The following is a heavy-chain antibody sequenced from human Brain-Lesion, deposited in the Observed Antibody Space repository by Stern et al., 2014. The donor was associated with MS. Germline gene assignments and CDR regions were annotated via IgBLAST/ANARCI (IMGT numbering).Heavy chain of an antibody. D-gene: IGHD3-22*01. CDR1: GYTFIRYA. Sequence: QVQLVQSGAEVKKPGASVKVSCKASGYTFIRYAMQWVRQARGQRLEWMGRINGVDDKTKYSHKFQGRVTITRDTSANTVYMELSSLRSEDTAVYYCARDDHRDSSGHYAPFDYWGQGTRVTVSS. CDR2: INGVDDKT. CDR3: ARDDHRDSSGHYAPFDY. V-gene: IGHV1-3*01. J-gene: IGHJ4*02.